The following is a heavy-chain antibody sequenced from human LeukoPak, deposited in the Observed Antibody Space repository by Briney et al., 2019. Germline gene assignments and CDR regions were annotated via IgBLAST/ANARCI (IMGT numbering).Heavy chain of an antibody. D-gene: IGHD3-10*01. V-gene: IGHV3-30*07. CDR3: AKYLGSGTSFDD. J-gene: IGHJ4*02. Sequence: GNSLRLSCVGSGFSLSSYAIHWVRQAPGRGLEWVAMFSYDGSIKFNADSVQGRFTISRDNSKNTLYLQMNSLRAEDTAVYYCAKYLGSGTSFDDWGQGTLVTVSS. CDR1: GFSLSSYA. CDR2: FSYDGSIK.